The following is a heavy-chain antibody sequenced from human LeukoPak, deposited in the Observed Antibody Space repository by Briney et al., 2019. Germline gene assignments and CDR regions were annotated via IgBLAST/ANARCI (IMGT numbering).Heavy chain of an antibody. J-gene: IGHJ3*02. CDR3: YLPAATTILRMSDAFDI. Sequence: GGSLKLSCAASGFTFSGSAMHWVRQASGKALEWVGRIRSKANSYATAYAASVKGRFTISRDDSKNTAYLQMNSLKTEDTAVYYCYLPAATTILRMSDAFDIWGQGTMVTVSS. D-gene: IGHD2-2*01. CDR1: GFTFSGSA. CDR2: IRSKANSYAT. V-gene: IGHV3-73*01.